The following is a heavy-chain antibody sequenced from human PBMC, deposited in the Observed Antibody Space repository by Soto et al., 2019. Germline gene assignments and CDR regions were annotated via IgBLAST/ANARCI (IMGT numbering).Heavy chain of an antibody. J-gene: IGHJ4*02. D-gene: IGHD3-10*01. Sequence: QVQLVQSGAEVKRPGSSVKVSCKASGDTFTFYSINWVRQAPGLGLEWMGRINPILSMSNYAQRFQGRVTMAAEKSPSTAYMELSSLRSEDTAIYYCAGSYGSGYRAFDYWGQGALVTVSS. CDR1: GDTFTFYS. CDR3: AGSYGSGYRAFDY. CDR2: INPILSMS. V-gene: IGHV1-69*02.